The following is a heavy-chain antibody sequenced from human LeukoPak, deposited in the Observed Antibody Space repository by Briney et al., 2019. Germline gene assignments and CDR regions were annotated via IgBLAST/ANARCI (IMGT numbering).Heavy chain of an antibody. Sequence: SETLSLTCTVSGGSISSSSYYWGWIRQPPGKGLEWIGYIYYSGSTNYNPSLKSRVTISVDTSKNQSSLKLSSVTAADTAVYYCARGYCSGGSCYSIDYWGQGTLVTVSS. J-gene: IGHJ4*02. D-gene: IGHD2-15*01. CDR3: ARGYCSGGSCYSIDY. CDR2: IYYSGST. CDR1: GGSISSSSYY. V-gene: IGHV4-61*05.